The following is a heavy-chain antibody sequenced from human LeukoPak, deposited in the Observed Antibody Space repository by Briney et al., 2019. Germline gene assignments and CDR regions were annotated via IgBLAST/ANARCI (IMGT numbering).Heavy chain of an antibody. J-gene: IGHJ4*02. V-gene: IGHV3-49*04. D-gene: IGHD2-2*01. CDR2: IRSKAYSGTT. Sequence: GGSLRLSCAASGFTFSNYWMHWVRQAPGKGLEWVGFIRSKAYSGTTEYAASVKGRFTISRDDSKSIAYLQMNSLKTEDTAVYYCTRDLDIVVVPAARGYFDYWGQGTLVTVSS. CDR3: TRDLDIVVVPAARGYFDY. CDR1: GFTFSNYW.